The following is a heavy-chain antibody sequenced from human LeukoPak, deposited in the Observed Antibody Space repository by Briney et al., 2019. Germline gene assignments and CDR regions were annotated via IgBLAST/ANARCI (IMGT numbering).Heavy chain of an antibody. Sequence: PGRSLRLSCAASGFTLSSFGMVWVRQPPGKGLEWVGRIKSETDGGTTDYAAPVKGRFTISRDDSKNTLYLQMNSLKTEDTAVYYCTAILYCSGGTSYSHWGQGTLVTVSS. J-gene: IGHJ4*02. CDR1: GFTLSSFG. CDR3: TAILYCSGGTSYSH. CDR2: IKSETDGGTT. V-gene: IGHV3-15*01. D-gene: IGHD2-15*01.